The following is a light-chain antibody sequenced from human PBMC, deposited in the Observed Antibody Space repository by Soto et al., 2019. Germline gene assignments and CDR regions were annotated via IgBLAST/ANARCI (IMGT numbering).Light chain of an antibody. Sequence: QSALTQPASVSGSPGQSITISCTGTSSVVGGYNYVSWYRQHPGKAPKLMIYDVSNRPSGVSNRFSGSKSGNTASLTISGLQAEDEADYYCSSYTSSSTLVFGTGTKVTVL. CDR1: SSVVGGYNY. J-gene: IGLJ1*01. CDR2: DVS. V-gene: IGLV2-14*01. CDR3: SSYTSSSTLV.